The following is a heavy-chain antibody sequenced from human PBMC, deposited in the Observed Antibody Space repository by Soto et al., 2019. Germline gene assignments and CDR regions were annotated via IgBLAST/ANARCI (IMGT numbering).Heavy chain of an antibody. Sequence: SETLSLTCTVSGGSISSGGYYWSWIRQHPGKGLEWIGYIYYSGSTNYNPSLKSRVTISVDTSKNQFSLKLSSVTAADTAVYYCARASGYSNGWGNYYYYMDVWGKGTTVTVSS. D-gene: IGHD6-19*01. CDR2: IYYSGST. CDR3: ARASGYSNGWGNYYYYMDV. CDR1: GGSISSGGYY. V-gene: IGHV4-31*03. J-gene: IGHJ6*03.